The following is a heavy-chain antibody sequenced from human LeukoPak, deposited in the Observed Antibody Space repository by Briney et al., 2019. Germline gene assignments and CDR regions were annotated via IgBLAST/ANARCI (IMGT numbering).Heavy chain of an antibody. CDR1: GFTFSSYW. D-gene: IGHD3-10*02. CDR3: AELGITMIGGV. CDR2: INSDGTTT. Sequence: GGSLRLSCAASGFTFSSYWMHWVRQGPGKELTWVSHINSDGTTTNYADSVKGRFTISRDNAKNTLYLQMNSLRVEDTAVYYCAELGITMIGGVWGKGTTVTISS. V-gene: IGHV3-74*01. J-gene: IGHJ6*04.